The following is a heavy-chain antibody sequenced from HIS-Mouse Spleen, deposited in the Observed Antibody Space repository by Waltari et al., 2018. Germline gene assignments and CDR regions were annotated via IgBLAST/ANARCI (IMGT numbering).Heavy chain of an antibody. V-gene: IGHV1-18*01. J-gene: IGHJ4*02. CDR1: GYAFTSYG. CDR2: ISAYNGNT. CDR3: ARIPYFDY. D-gene: IGHD2-21*01. Sequence: QFHLGQYGAQVIKPGPSSMVYGKAFGYAFTSYGISWVRQAPGQGLEWMGWISAYNGNTNYAQKLQGRVTMTTDTSTSTAYMELRSLRSDDTAVYYCARIPYFDYWGQGTLVTVSS.